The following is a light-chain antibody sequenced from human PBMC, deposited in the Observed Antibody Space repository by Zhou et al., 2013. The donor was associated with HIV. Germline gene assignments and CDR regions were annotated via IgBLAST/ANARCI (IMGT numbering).Light chain of an antibody. CDR1: ESVYNN. J-gene: IGKJ4*01. Sequence: EIVMTQSPATLSVSPGERATLSCRASESVYNNLAWYRQKPGQAPRLLIYRASTRATGIPARFSGSGSGTEFTLTINNMQSEDFAVYSCQQFNKWPLTFGRRDHGRD. CDR2: RAS. CDR3: QQFNKWPLT. V-gene: IGKV3-15*01.